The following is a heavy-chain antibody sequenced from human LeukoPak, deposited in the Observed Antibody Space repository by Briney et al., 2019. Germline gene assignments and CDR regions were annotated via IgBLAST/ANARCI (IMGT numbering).Heavy chain of an antibody. CDR1: GFTFSSYA. J-gene: IGHJ4*02. CDR2: ISGSGGST. D-gene: IGHD2-2*01. CDR3: AKSSSPYQQFLFYFDY. Sequence: GGSLRLSCAASGFTFSSYAMSWVRQAPGKGLEWVSAISGSGGSTYYADSVKGRFTISRDNSKNTLYLQMNSLRAEDTAVYYCAKSSSPYQQFLFYFDYWGQGTLVTVSS. V-gene: IGHV3-23*01.